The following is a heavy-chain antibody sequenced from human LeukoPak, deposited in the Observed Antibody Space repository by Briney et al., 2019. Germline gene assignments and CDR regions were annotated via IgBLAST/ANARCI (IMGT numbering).Heavy chain of an antibody. CDR2: IYSGGST. CDR1: GFTFSSNY. CDR3: ARDLSGVRGTDY. V-gene: IGHV3-66*01. Sequence: GGSLRLSCAASGFTFSSNYMSWVRQAPGKGLEWVSVIYSGGSTYYADSVKGRFTISRDNSKNTLYLQMNSLRAEDTAVYYCARDLSGVRGTDYWGQGTLVTVSS. J-gene: IGHJ4*02. D-gene: IGHD3-10*01.